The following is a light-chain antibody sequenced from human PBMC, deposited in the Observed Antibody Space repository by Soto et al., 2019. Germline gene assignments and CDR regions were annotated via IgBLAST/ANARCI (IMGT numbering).Light chain of an antibody. CDR3: QQYVHWPPGT. J-gene: IGKJ1*01. Sequence: EIVVTQSPATLSVSPGERVTLSCRASQSVSSSLAWYQQRPGQAPRLLIYDTSTRAPGIAARFSGSGSGTEFTLTISSPQSEDVAVYYCQQYVHWPPGTFGQGTTVEIK. V-gene: IGKV3-15*01. CDR2: DTS. CDR1: QSVSSS.